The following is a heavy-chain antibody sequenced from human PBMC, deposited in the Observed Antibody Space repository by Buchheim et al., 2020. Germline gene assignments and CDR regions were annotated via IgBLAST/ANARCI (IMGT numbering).Heavy chain of an antibody. CDR1: GGSSSGFF. CDR3: ARGRNYLVKVPGDRGPTFDF. CDR2: INDNGFT. J-gene: IGHJ4*03. V-gene: IGHV4-34*02. Sequence: QVQLQQWGAGLLKPSETLSLTCAIYGGSSSGFFWSWIRQPPGKGPEWIGEINDNGFTNYNPSLKSRVSISLDTSKKQFSLNVNSVTAADSALYYCARGRNYLVKVPGDRGPTFDFWGQGIL. D-gene: IGHD2/OR15-2a*01.